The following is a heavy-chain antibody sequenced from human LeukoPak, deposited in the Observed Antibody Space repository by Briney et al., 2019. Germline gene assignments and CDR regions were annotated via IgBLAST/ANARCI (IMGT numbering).Heavy chain of an antibody. CDR3: AGDPYSSVYYFDY. CDR1: GGSISSYY. J-gene: IGHJ4*02. D-gene: IGHD6-25*01. V-gene: IGHV4-4*07. CDR2: IYTSGST. Sequence: PSETLSLTCTVSGGSISSYYGSWIRQPAGKGLEWIGRIYTSGSTNYNPSLKSRVTMAVDTSKNQFSLKLSSVTAADTAVYYCAGDPYSSVYYFDYWGQGTLVTVSS.